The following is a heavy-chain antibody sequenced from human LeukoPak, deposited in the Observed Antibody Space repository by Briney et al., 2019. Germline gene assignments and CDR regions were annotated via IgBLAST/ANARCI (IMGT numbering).Heavy chain of an antibody. D-gene: IGHD6-6*01. J-gene: IGHJ6*03. CDR2: IIPIFSRP. CDR1: GGTFSSYA. CDR3: AREMAARPGYFYYYMDV. Sequence: GASVKVSCKASGGTFSSYAISWVRQAPGQGLEWMGGIIPIFSRPNYAQKFQGRVMITTDESTSTAYMELSSLRSEDTAVYYCAREMAARPGYFYYYMDVWGNGTAVTVSS. V-gene: IGHV1-69*05.